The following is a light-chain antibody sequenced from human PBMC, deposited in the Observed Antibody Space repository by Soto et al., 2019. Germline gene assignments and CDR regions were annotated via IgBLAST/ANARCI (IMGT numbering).Light chain of an antibody. CDR1: QSVSSRY. V-gene: IGKV3D-20*01. J-gene: IGKJ5*01. CDR3: QQYGSPLPIT. Sequence: EIVLTQSPATLSLSPGERATLSCGASQSVSSRYLAWYQQKPGLAPRLLSYDASSRATGIPDRFSGSGSGTDFTLTISRLETEDFAVYYCQQYGSPLPITFGQGTRLEIK. CDR2: DAS.